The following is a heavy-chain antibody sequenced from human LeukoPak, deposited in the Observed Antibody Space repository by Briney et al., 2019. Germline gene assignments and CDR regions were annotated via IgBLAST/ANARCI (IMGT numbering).Heavy chain of an antibody. CDR2: ISYDGSNK. CDR3: AGGRSSTSPLRTPTLDG. D-gene: IGHD2-2*01. J-gene: IGHJ4*02. Sequence: GGSLRLSCAASGFTFSSYGMHWVRQAPGKGLEWVAVISYDGSNKYYADSVKGRFTISRDNSKNTLYLQMNSLRAEDTAVYYCAGGRSSTSPLRTPTLDGWGQGTLVTVSS. V-gene: IGHV3-33*01. CDR1: GFTFSSYG.